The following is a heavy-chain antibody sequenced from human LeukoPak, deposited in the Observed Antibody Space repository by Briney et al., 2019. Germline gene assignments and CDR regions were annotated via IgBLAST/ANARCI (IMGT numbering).Heavy chain of an antibody. CDR1: GGSFSGYY. CDR3: ARARRYYGSSGYLMYYFDY. CDR2: INHSGST. D-gene: IGHD3-22*01. Sequence: SETLSLTCAVYGGSFSGYYWSWIRQPPGKGLEWIGEINHSGSTNYNPSLKSRVTISVDTSKNQFSLKLSSVTAADTAVYYCARARRYYGSSGYLMYYFDYWGQGTLVTVSS. J-gene: IGHJ4*02. V-gene: IGHV4-34*01.